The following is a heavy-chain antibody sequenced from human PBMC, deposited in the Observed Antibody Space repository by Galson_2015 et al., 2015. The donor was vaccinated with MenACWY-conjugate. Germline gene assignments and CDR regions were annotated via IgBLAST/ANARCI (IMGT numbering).Heavy chain of an antibody. CDR3: ARAYRASGGTHYGC. CDR1: ELTFSSSW. D-gene: IGHD6-13*01. J-gene: IGHJ4*02. CDR2: INSDGSST. V-gene: IGHV3-74*01. Sequence: SLRLSCADSELTFSSSWMHWVRQAPGKGLVWVSRINSDGSSTTYADSVKGRFTISRDNAKNTLYLQMNSLRGEDTAVYYCARAYRASGGTHYGCWGQGTLLTVSS.